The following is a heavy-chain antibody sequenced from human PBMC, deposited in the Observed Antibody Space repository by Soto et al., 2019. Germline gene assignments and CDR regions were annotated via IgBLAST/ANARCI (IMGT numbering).Heavy chain of an antibody. Sequence: GGSLRLSCVASGFPLDRYRIHWVRRAPGKGQEWVATIGVAGNNKYYADSVKGRFTISRDNSKNTLYLHINSLKVDDTAMYYCAIAHSTGWHYFVYSCPGPLSTVSS. V-gene: IGHV3-30*02. J-gene: IGHJ4*02. CDR1: GFPLDRYR. CDR3: AIAHSTGWHYFVY. CDR2: IGVAGNNK. D-gene: IGHD6-25*01.